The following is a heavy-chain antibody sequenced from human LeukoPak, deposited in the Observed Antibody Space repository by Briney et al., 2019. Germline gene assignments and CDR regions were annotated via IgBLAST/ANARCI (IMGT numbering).Heavy chain of an antibody. CDR2: IYYSGST. CDR1: GGSISSGGYY. V-gene: IGHV4-31*03. CDR3: ARGTVTTPFDY. J-gene: IGHJ4*02. D-gene: IGHD4-11*01. Sequence: PSQTLSLTCTVSGGSISSGGYYWSWIRQHPGKGLEWIGYIYYSGSTNYNPSLKSRVTISVDTSKNQFSLKLSSVTAADTAVYYCARGTVTTPFDYWGQGTLVTVSS.